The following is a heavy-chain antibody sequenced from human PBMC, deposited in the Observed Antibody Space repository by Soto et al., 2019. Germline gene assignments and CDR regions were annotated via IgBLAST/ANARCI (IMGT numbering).Heavy chain of an antibody. J-gene: IGHJ4*02. Sequence: ESGGGVVQPGRSLRLSCAASGFTFSNYGMHWVRQAPGKGLEWVIVISYDGNVTYYADSVKGRFTISRDHSKNTLYLQMNSLRTEDTAMYYCAKEGPITNWYFDYWGQGTLVTVSS. CDR1: GFTFSNYG. CDR2: ISYDGNVT. D-gene: IGHD1-1*01. V-gene: IGHV3-30*18. CDR3: AKEGPITNWYFDY.